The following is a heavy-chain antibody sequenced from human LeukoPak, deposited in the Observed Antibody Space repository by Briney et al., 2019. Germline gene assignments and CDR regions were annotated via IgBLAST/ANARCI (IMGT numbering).Heavy chain of an antibody. CDR2: ISAYNGNT. Sequence: ASVKVSCKASGYTFTGYYMHWVRQAPGQGLEWMGWISAYNGNTNYAQKLQGRVTMTTDTSTSTAYMELRSLRSDDTAVYYCARGRRRGYYDSSGHFDYWGQGTLVTVSS. CDR1: GYTFTGYY. D-gene: IGHD3-22*01. J-gene: IGHJ4*02. CDR3: ARGRRRGYYDSSGHFDY. V-gene: IGHV1-18*04.